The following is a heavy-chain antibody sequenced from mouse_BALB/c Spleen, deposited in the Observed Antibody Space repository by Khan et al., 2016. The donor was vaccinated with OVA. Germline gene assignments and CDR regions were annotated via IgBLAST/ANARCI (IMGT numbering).Heavy chain of an antibody. J-gene: IGHJ3*01. CDR1: GYTFPSYT. CDR2: INPSNGYT. V-gene: IGHV1-4*01. D-gene: IGHD2-14*01. CDR3: VREGAYHRNDGWFAY. Sequence: QVRLQQSGAELARPGASVKMSCKASGYTFPSYTIHWIKKRPGQGLEWIGYINPSNGYTNYNQKLKDKATLTTDNTSSAADQQLRSLTSDDSAVYNCVREGAYHRNDGWFAYWGQGTRVTVCA.